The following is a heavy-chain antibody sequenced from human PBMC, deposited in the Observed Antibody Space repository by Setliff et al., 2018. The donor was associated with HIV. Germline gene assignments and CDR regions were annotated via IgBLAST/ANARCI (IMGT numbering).Heavy chain of an antibody. Sequence: GGSLRLSCTASGFIFNNYGMNWVRQVPGKGLEWVSGINWNGGSTGYADSVKGRFTISRDNAKNSLYLQMNSLRAEDTAVYYCTTTAEAGHFDYWGQGTLVTVSS. CDR3: TTTAEAGHFDY. D-gene: IGHD6-13*01. CDR2: INWNGGST. J-gene: IGHJ4*02. CDR1: GFIFNNYG. V-gene: IGHV3-20*04.